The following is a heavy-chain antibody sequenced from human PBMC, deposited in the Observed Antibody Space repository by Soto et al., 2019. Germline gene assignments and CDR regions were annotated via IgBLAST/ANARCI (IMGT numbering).Heavy chain of an antibody. V-gene: IGHV1-46*01. J-gene: IGHJ6*02. CDR1: GYTFTSYY. CDR3: ARDQWFGATADYYYHHNGMDF. CDR2: INPSGGST. Sequence: ASVKVSCKASGYTFTSYYMHWVRQAPGQGLEWMGIINPSGGSTSYAQKFQGRVTMTRDTSTSTVYMELSSLRSEDTAVYYCARDQWFGATADYYYHHNGMDFWGQGITLTGSS. D-gene: IGHD3-10*01.